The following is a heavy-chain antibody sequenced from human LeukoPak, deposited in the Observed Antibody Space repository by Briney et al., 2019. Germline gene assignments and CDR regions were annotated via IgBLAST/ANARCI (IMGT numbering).Heavy chain of an antibody. V-gene: IGHV3-48*01. Sequence: GGSLRLSCAASGFIFSTYSMNWVRQAPGRRLEWVSYISSSSSTIYYADSVRGRFTISRDDSKNTLYLQMNSLRAEDTAVYYCVRRAGGYSHPYDYWGQGTLVTVSS. J-gene: IGHJ4*02. CDR3: VRRAGGYSHPYDY. D-gene: IGHD4-23*01. CDR2: ISSSSSTI. CDR1: GFIFSTYS.